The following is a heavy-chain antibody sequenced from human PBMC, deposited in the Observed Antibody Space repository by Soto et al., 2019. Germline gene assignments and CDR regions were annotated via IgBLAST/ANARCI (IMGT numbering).Heavy chain of an antibody. CDR2: IIPIFGTA. CDR3: AASEPPGPNINWFDP. V-gene: IGHV1-69*13. D-gene: IGHD3-10*01. J-gene: IGHJ5*02. Sequence: GASVKVSCKASGGTFSSYAISWVRQAPGQGLEWMGGIIPIFGTANYAQKFQGRVTITADESTSTAYMELSSLRSEDTAVYYCAASEPPGPNINWFDPWGQGTLVTVSS. CDR1: GGTFSSYA.